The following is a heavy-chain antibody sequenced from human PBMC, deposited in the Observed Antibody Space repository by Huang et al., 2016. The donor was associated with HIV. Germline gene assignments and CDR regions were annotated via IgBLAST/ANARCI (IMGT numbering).Heavy chain of an antibody. CDR2: IKHNESA. V-gene: IGHV4-34*02. J-gene: IGHJ1*01. CDR3: ARCLRFGRGGDCFPTHFQH. Sequence: QVRLQQWGAGLLKPSETLSPTCAVYGGLFNGYQWTLIRQSPGEGLAWIGKIKHNESAPYTPSLNTRITITGDMSKNQFSLKMTSLTVADTSVSFCARCLRFGRGGDCFPTHFQHWSQG. D-gene: IGHD2-21*02. CDR1: GGLFNGYQ.